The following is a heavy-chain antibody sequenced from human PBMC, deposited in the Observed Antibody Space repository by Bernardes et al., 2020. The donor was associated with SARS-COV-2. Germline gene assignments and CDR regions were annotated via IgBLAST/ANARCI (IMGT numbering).Heavy chain of an antibody. J-gene: IGHJ6*02. D-gene: IGHD1-1*01. Sequence: GESLKISCEGAGYSFTNYWIGWVRQMPGKGLEWMGIIYPGDSDTKYSPSFRGQVTISADKSIRTAYLQWKTLKTSDTAVYYCTRHPTGTLPPYGVDVWGRGTSVTVSS. CDR1: GYSFTNYW. V-gene: IGHV5-51*01. CDR3: TRHPTGTLPPYGVDV. CDR2: IYPGDSDT.